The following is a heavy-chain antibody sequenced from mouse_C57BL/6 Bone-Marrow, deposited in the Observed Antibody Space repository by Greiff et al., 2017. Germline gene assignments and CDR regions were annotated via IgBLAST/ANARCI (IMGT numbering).Heavy chain of an antibody. CDR3: ASSTVRSGDWYFDV. Sequence: VQLQQSGPELVKPGASVKIPCTASGYTFTDYNMDWVKQSPGKSLEWIGDINPNNGGTIYTQKFKGKSTLTVDKSSSTAYMELRSLTSEETAVYYCASSTVRSGDWYFDVWGTGTTVTVSS. V-gene: IGHV1-18*01. J-gene: IGHJ1*03. CDR2: INPNNGGT. D-gene: IGHD1-1*01. CDR1: GYTFTDYN.